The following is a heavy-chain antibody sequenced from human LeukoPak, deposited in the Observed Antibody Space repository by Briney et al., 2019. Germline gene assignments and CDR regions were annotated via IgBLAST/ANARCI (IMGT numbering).Heavy chain of an antibody. J-gene: IGHJ4*02. CDR3: ARDAGYGGNSDY. Sequence: GGSLRLSCAASGFTFNMYWMTWVRQAPGKGLESVAYINKDGSDKYYVDSVTGRFTVSRDNAKNSLYLRMNSLRAEDTAVYYCARDAGYGGNSDYWGQGTLVTVSS. CDR2: INKDGSDK. V-gene: IGHV3-7*01. CDR1: GFTFNMYW. D-gene: IGHD4-23*01.